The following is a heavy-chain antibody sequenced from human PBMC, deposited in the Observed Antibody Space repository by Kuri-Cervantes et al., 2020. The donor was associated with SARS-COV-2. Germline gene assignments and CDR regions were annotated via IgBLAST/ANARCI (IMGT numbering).Heavy chain of an antibody. Sequence: ASVKVSCKVSGYTLTELSMHWVRQAPGKGLEWMGGFDPEDGETLYAQKFQGGVTITADESTSTAYTELSSLRSEDTAVYYCARGGSASPYYYYYLDDWGKGTPVTVSS. CDR1: GYTLTELS. J-gene: IGHJ6*03. CDR2: FDPEDGET. D-gene: IGHD1-26*01. V-gene: IGHV1-24*01. CDR3: ARGGSASPYYYYYLDD.